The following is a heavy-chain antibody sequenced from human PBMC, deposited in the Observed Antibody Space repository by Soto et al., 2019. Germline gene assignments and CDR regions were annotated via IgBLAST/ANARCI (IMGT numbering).Heavy chain of an antibody. Sequence: PSETLSLTCTVSGGSISGYYWSWIRQPPGKGLEWIGYIYYSGSTNYNPSLKSRVTISVDTSKNQFSLKLSSVTAADTAVYYCARSRYSGYDSLDYWGQGTLVTVSS. CDR3: ARSRYSGYDSLDY. D-gene: IGHD5-12*01. CDR1: GGSISGYY. V-gene: IGHV4-59*08. J-gene: IGHJ4*02. CDR2: IYYSGST.